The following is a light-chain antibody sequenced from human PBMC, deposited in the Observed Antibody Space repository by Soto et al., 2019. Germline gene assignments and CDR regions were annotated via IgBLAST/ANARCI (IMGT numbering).Light chain of an antibody. CDR3: SSYTSTITVI. J-gene: IGLJ2*01. Sequence: QSALTQPASVSGSPGQSITISCTGTSSDVGGYDYVSWYQHHPGKAPKLMIYDVTNRPSGVSNRFSGSKSGNTASLTISGLQAEDEADYYCSSYTSTITVIFGGGTQLTVL. V-gene: IGLV2-14*03. CDR1: SSDVGGYDY. CDR2: DVT.